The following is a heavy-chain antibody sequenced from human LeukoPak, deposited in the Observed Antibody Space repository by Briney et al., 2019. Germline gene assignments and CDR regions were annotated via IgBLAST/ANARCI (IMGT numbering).Heavy chain of an antibody. D-gene: IGHD3-10*02. J-gene: IGHJ5*02. V-gene: IGHV4-39*01. CDR2: IYYSGNT. CDR3: VRSLFSSFTWFDH. CDR1: DDSISSSNYY. Sequence: SETPSLTCSVSDDSISSSNYYWGWIRQPPGKGLEWIGTIYYSGNTYYNPSLKGRVSISVDTSKSQFSLRLHSVTAADTAMYYCVRSLFSSFTWFDHWGQGALVTVSS.